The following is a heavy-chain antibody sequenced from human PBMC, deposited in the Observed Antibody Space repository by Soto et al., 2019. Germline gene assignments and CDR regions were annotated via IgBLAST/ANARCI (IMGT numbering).Heavy chain of an antibody. J-gene: IGHJ4*02. Sequence: LRLSCAVSGFTFSDFWMHWVRQAPGKGLLWVSRINNDGSTTDYADSVKGRFTISRDNAKKTVFLQMNSLRAEDTAVDYCARHAYGNAPHPYWGQGTRVTVAS. CDR3: ARHAYGNAPHPY. V-gene: IGHV3-74*01. D-gene: IGHD4-4*01. CDR1: GFTFSDFW. CDR2: INNDGSTT.